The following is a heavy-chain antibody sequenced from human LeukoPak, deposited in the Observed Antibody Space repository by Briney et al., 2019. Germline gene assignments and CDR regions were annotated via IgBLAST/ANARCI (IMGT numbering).Heavy chain of an antibody. Sequence: SQTLSLTCTVSGGSISSGSYYWSWIRQPAGKGLEWIGRLYRSGSTNYNPSLKSRVTISVDTSKNQFSLKLSSVTAADTAVYYCGARRAFDIWGQGAMVTVSS. CDR3: GARRAFDI. V-gene: IGHV4-61*02. CDR1: GGSISSGSYY. J-gene: IGHJ3*02. CDR2: LYRSGST. D-gene: IGHD6-6*01.